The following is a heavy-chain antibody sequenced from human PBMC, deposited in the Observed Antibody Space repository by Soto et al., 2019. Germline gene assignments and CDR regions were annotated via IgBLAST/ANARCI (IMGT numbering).Heavy chain of an antibody. D-gene: IGHD3-22*01. J-gene: IGHJ4*02. CDR2: IYYSGST. V-gene: IGHV4-59*12. CDR1: GGSISSYY. Sequence: PSETLSLTCTVSGGSISSYYWSWIRQPPGKGLEWIGYIYYSGSTNYNPYLKSRVTISVDTSKNQFSLKLSSVAAADTAVYYCARVGGTYYYDSSGPFDYWGKGPLVTVSS. CDR3: ARVGGTYYYDSSGPFDY.